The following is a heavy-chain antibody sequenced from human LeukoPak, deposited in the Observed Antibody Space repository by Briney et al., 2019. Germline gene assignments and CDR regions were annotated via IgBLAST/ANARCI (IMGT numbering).Heavy chain of an antibody. V-gene: IGHV4-38-2*02. J-gene: IGHJ5*02. Sequence: SETLSLTCTVSGYSISSGYYWGWIRQPPGKGLEWIGSTYHSRTTYYNPSLKSRATMSVDTSKNQFSLKLSSVTAADTAVYYCARDQGGSNWSRGWFDPWGQGTLVTVSS. CDR1: GYSISSGYY. CDR3: ARDQGGSNWSRGWFDP. CDR2: TYHSRTT. D-gene: IGHD6-13*01.